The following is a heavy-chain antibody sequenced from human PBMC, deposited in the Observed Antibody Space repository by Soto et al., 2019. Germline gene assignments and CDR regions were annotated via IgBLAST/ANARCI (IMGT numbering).Heavy chain of an antibody. D-gene: IGHD3-3*01. J-gene: IGHJ6*02. CDR3: ARSITIFGVAPNYYGVDV. CDR1: GFTFSSYE. Sequence: GGSLRLSCAASGFTFSSYEMNWVRQAPGKGLEWVSYINSSGSTIYYADPVKGRFTISRDNTKNSLYLQMNSPRAEATAVYYCARSITIFGVAPNYYGVDVWGQGTTVTVSS. V-gene: IGHV3-48*03. CDR2: INSSGSTI.